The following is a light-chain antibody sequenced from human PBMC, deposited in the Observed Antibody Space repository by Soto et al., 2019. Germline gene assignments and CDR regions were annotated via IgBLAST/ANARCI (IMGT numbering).Light chain of an antibody. Sequence: QSVLTQPASVSGSPGQTITISCTGTSSDVGAYDYVSWFQHHPGKTPKLMIYKVTSRPSGVSDRFSGSKSGNTAPLTIFGIQAWGKVVYYCFSFTKSIIRVFGGGTKLT. CDR3: FSFTKSIIRV. CDR1: SSDVGAYDY. V-gene: IGLV2-14*01. CDR2: KVT. J-gene: IGLJ2*01.